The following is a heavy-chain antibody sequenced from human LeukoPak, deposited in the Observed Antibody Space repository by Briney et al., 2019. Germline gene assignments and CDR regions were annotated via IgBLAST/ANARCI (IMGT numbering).Heavy chain of an antibody. CDR3: TRERSTPGINWFGP. CDR1: GESFSAYS. Sequence: NPSETLSLTCAVYGESFSAYSWNWIRQSPGKGLEWIGEINHSGSTNYNPSLKSRVTISVDMSKNQTSKRQFSLKLNSVTAADTAVYYCTRERSTPGINWFGPWGQGTLVTVSS. CDR2: INHSGST. V-gene: IGHV4-34*01. J-gene: IGHJ5*02. D-gene: IGHD2-2*01.